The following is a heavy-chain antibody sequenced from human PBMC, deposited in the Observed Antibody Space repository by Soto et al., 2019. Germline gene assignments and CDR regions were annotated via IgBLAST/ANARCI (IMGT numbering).Heavy chain of an antibody. Sequence: QVQLVESGGGVVQPGRSLRLSCEASGCTFSSYGMHWVRQAPGKGLEWVAVIWYDGSNKYYADSVKGRFTISRDNSKNTLYLQMNSLRAEDTAVYYCARSGPYDSVYWYFDLWGRGTLVTVSS. CDR2: IWYDGSNK. CDR3: ARSGPYDSVYWYFDL. V-gene: IGHV3-33*01. CDR1: GCTFSSYG. J-gene: IGHJ2*01. D-gene: IGHD5-12*01.